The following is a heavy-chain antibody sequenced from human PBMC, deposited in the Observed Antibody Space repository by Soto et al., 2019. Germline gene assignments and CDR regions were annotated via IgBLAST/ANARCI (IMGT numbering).Heavy chain of an antibody. D-gene: IGHD3-9*01. J-gene: IGHJ4*02. V-gene: IGHV2-5*02. CDR2: VYWDDDN. CDR3: GRYHYYYIVRDYDY. CDR1: GFSLSTRPVG. Sequence: QITLKESGPTLVKPTQTLTLTCSFSGFSLSTRPVGVGWIRQSPGKALEWLAFVYWDDDNRYSPSLRSRLTIATHTTKNEVILTRIDIVDMDTASYYRGRYHYYYIVRDYDYWGQGTLVTVSS.